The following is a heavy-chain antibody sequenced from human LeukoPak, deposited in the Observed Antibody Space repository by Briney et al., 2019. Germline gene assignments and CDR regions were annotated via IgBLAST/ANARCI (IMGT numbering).Heavy chain of an antibody. CDR3: TREFYYKFDI. J-gene: IGHJ5*02. D-gene: IGHD3-10*01. CDR1: GFSFSNNY. Sequence: GGSLRLSCTLSGFSFSNNYMSWVRQAPGKGLEWVGLLKHKDRCFVTEYAASVKGRLTNSRDDSRNSLYLQMNSLKAEDTARYYCTREFYYKFDIWGRGTLVTVSS. V-gene: IGHV3-72*01. CDR2: LKHKDRCFVT.